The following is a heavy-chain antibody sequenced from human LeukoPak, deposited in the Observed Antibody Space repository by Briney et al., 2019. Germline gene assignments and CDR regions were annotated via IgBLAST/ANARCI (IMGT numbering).Heavy chain of an antibody. CDR2: IKKDGSEQ. D-gene: IGHD5-18*01. V-gene: IGHV3-7*01. J-gene: IGHJ4*02. CDR1: GFTFSSYW. CDR3: ARDLSGIAGYTYGRGIDY. Sequence: PGGSLRLSCAASGFTFSSYWMHWVRQAPGKGLEWVANIKKDGSEQYYVDAVKGRFTISRDNAKTSLYLQMNSLRAEDTAVYYCARDLSGIAGYTYGRGIDYWGQGTLVTVSS.